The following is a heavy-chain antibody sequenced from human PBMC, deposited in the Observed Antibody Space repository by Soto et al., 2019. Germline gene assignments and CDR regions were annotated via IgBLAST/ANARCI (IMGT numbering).Heavy chain of an antibody. Sequence: QITLNESGPTVVRPTETLTLTCRFSGFSLTTSGVGVGWIRQSPGKAPEWLALIYWADDKRYSASLKTRLTITRDTSKNQVVLTLSDLDPMDTATYYCAHRVLRTVFGVVTTTAIYFDFWGQGTPVAVSS. D-gene: IGHD3-3*01. V-gene: IGHV2-5*02. J-gene: IGHJ4*02. CDR1: GFSLTTSGVG. CDR2: IYWADDK. CDR3: AHRVLRTVFGVVTTTAIYFDF.